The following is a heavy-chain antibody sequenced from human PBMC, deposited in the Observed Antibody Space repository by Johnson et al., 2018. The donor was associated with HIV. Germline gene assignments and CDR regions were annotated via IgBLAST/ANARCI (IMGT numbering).Heavy chain of an antibody. CDR3: VRRMVVGYVAFDI. CDR1: AFTFSSYA. Sequence: QVQLVESGGGVVQSGGSLRLSCVASAFTFSSYAMHWVRQAPGKGLEWVAVISYDGKSTYYADSVKGRFTISRDNSKNTLYLQMNSLRADDTAVYFCVRRMVVGYVAFDIWGQGTMVSVSS. CDR2: ISYDGKST. V-gene: IGHV3-30*14. J-gene: IGHJ3*02. D-gene: IGHD2-21*01.